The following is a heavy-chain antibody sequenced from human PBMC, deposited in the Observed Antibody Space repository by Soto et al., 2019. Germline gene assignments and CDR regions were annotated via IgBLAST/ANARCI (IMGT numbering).Heavy chain of an antibody. CDR1: GGSISSGGYY. D-gene: IGHD3-22*01. V-gene: IGHV4-31*03. Sequence: SETLSLTCTVSGGSISSGGYYWSWIRQHPGKGLEWIGYIYYSGSTYYNPSLKSRVTISVDTSKNQFSLKLSSVTAADTAVYYCARDRRYYYDSSGYWGTYYYYGMDVWGQGTTVTVSS. CDR2: IYYSGST. J-gene: IGHJ6*02. CDR3: ARDRRYYYDSSGYWGTYYYYGMDV.